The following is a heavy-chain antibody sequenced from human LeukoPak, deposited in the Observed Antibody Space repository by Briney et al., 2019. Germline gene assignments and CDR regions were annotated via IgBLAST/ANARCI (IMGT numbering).Heavy chain of an antibody. CDR3: ASHYCSSTSCYNLNWFDP. D-gene: IGHD2-2*02. V-gene: IGHV4-38-2*01. J-gene: IGHJ5*02. CDR1: GYSISSGYY. Sequence: SETLSLTCAVSGYSISSGYYWGWIRQPPGKGLEWIGSIYHSGSTYYNPSLKGRVTISVDTSKNQFSLKLSSVTAADTAVYYCASHYCSSTSCYNLNWFDPWGQGTLVTVSS. CDR2: IYHSGST.